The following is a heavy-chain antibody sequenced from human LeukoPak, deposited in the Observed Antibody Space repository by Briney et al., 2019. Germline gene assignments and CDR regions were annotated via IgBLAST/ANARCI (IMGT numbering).Heavy chain of an antibody. CDR2: ISSTGSSI. Sequence: GGSLRLSCAASGFTFSYYTMSWVRQAPGKGLEWVSSISSTGSSIYYADSVKGRFTISRDNAKNTLYLQMSSLRVEDTAVYYCARDDVAWNDVHWFDPWGQGTLVTVAS. D-gene: IGHD1-1*01. J-gene: IGHJ5*02. V-gene: IGHV3-21*01. CDR3: ARDDVAWNDVHWFDP. CDR1: GFTFSYYT.